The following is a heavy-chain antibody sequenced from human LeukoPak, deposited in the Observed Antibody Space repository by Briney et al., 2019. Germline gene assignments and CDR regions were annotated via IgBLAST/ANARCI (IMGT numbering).Heavy chain of an antibody. V-gene: IGHV3-66*01. CDR1: GFTVSSNY. J-gene: IGHJ4*02. Sequence: GGSLRLSCAASGFTVSSNYMSWVRQAPGKGLEWVSVIYSGGSTYYADSVKGRFTISRDNSKNTLYLQMNSLRAEDTAVYYCATDSSTWYFDYWGQGTQVTVSS. D-gene: IGHD6-13*01. CDR3: ATDSSTWYFDY. CDR2: IYSGGST.